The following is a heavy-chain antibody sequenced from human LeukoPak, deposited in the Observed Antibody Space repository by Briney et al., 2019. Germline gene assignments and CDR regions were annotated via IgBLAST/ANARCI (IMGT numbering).Heavy chain of an antibody. Sequence: GRSLRLSCAASGFTFSTYSMNWVRQAPGKGLEWVSYISTSSSTIFYADSVKGRFTISRDNAKNSLYLQMNSLRVEDTAVYYCAREYGEYDYYYYYGMDVWGQGTTVTVSS. CDR2: ISTSSSTI. V-gene: IGHV3-48*04. CDR3: AREYGEYDYYYYYGMDV. CDR1: GFTFSTYS. J-gene: IGHJ6*02. D-gene: IGHD4-17*01.